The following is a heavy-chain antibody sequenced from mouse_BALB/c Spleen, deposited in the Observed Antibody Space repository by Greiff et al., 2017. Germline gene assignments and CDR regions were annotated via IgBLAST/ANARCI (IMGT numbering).Heavy chain of an antibody. CDR1: GFTFSDYY. Sequence: EVMLVESGGGLVKPGGSLKLSCAASGFTFSDYYMYWVRQTPEKRLEWVATISDGGSYTYYPDSVKGRFTISRDNAKNNLYLQMSSLKSEDTAMYYCARDRDLYYYGSLDYWGQGTTLTVSS. CDR3: ARDRDLYYYGSLDY. CDR2: ISDGGSYT. D-gene: IGHD1-1*01. V-gene: IGHV5-4*02. J-gene: IGHJ2*01.